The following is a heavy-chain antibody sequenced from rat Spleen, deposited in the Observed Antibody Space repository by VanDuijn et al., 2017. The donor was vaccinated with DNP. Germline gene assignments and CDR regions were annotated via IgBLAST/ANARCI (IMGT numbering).Heavy chain of an antibody. D-gene: IGHD3-1*01. CDR3: ARGSTSIYWYFDF. CDR2: ISTSGGVS. V-gene: IGHV5-25*01. Sequence: EVQVVESGGGLVQPGRSMTVSCAASGFTFSNSDMAWVRQAPTKGLEWVASISTSGGVSYYRDSVKGRFTISRDDAQDTLYLQMNSLRSEDTATYYCARGSTSIYWYFDFWGPGTMVTVSS. J-gene: IGHJ1*01. CDR1: GFTFSNSD.